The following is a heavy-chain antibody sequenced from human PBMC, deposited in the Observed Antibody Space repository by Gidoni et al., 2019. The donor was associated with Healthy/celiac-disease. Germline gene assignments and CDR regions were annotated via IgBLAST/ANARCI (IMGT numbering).Heavy chain of an antibody. CDR2: IYYSGST. V-gene: IGHV4-39*01. CDR1: GGSISSSSYY. CDR3: ARLDYDSSGYHHDY. Sequence: QLQLQESGPGLVKPSETLSLTCPVPGGSISSSSYYWGWIRQPPGKGLEWIGSIYYSGSTHYNPSLKSRVTISVDTSKNQFSLKLSSVTAADTAVYYCARLDYDSSGYHHDYWGQGTLVTVSS. J-gene: IGHJ4*02. D-gene: IGHD3-22*01.